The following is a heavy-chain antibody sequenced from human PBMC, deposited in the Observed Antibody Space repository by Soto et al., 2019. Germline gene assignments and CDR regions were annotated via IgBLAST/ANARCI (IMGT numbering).Heavy chain of an antibody. Sequence: HPGGSLRLSCAVSGFSLNNYWMHWVRQRPGKGLVWVARIYRDGTTSYADSVKGRFTISRDNAKNTVSLQMNSLKDEDTAVYYCMRGNTGYGNSDYWGQGTLVTVSS. J-gene: IGHJ4*02. V-gene: IGHV3-74*01. CDR1: GFSLNNYW. D-gene: IGHD5-12*01. CDR3: MRGNTGYGNSDY. CDR2: IYRDGTT.